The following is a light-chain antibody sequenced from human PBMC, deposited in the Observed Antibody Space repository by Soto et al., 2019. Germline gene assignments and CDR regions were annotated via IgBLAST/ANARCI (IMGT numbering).Light chain of an antibody. J-gene: IGKJ1*01. CDR2: DTS. V-gene: IGKV3-20*01. CDR3: QQYGRSLWT. CDR1: QSVSSSY. Sequence: EIVLTQSPGTLSLSPGERATLSCRASQSVSSSYLAWYQQRPGQSPRLLIFDTSRRASDVPDRFRGSGSGTDFTLTITRLEPEDFALYFCQQYGRSLWTFGQGTKVDIK.